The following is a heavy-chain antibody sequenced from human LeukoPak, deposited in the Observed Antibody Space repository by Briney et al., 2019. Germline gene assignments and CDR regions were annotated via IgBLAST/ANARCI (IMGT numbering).Heavy chain of an antibody. CDR1: GGSISSYY. V-gene: IGHV4-59*01. CDR3: ARGYMVVPANLWFGELFFYMDV. D-gene: IGHD3-10*01. J-gene: IGHJ6*03. Sequence: SETLSHTCTVSGGSISSYYWSWIRQPPGKGLEWIGYIYYSGSTNYNPSLKSRVTISVDTSKNQFSLKLSSVTAAGTAVYYCARGYMVVPANLWFGELFFYMDVWGKGTTVTVSS. CDR2: IYYSGST.